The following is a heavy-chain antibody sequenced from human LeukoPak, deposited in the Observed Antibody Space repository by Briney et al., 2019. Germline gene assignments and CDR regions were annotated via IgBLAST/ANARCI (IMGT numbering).Heavy chain of an antibody. Sequence: SETLSLTCTVSGGSISSYYWSWIRQPPGKGLEWIGYIYHSGSANYNPSLMSRVTISVDTSRNQFSLKLTSVTAADTAVYYCARNPYGDYGYWGQGTLVTVSS. J-gene: IGHJ4*02. V-gene: IGHV4-59*01. CDR1: GGSISSYY. CDR3: ARNPYGDYGY. CDR2: IYHSGSA. D-gene: IGHD4-17*01.